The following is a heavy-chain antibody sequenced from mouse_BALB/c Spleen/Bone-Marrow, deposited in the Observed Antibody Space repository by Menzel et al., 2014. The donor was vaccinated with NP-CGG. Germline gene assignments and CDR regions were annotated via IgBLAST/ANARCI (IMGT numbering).Heavy chain of an antibody. D-gene: IGHD2-1*01. CDR1: GYTFTDYV. CDR2: IYPGSGST. V-gene: IGHV1-77*01. J-gene: IGHJ4*01. Sequence: VHLVESGPELVKPGASVKMSCKASGYTFTDYVISWVKQRTGQGLEWIGEIYPGSGSTYYNEKFKGKATLTADKSSNTAYMQLSSLTSEDSAVYFCARRELRMGNYYAMDYWGQGTSVTVSS. CDR3: ARRELRMGNYYAMDY.